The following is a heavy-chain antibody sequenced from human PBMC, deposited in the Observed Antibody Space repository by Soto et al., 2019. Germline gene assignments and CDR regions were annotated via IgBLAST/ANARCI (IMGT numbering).Heavy chain of an antibody. D-gene: IGHD5-18*01. V-gene: IGHV1-2*04. J-gene: IGHJ6*02. CDR1: GYTFTGYY. Sequence: ASVKVSCKASGYTFTGYYMHWVRQAPGQGLEWMGWINPNSGGTNYAQKFQGWVTMTRDTSISTAYMELSRLRSDDTAVYYCAREYSYGSYYYSGMDVWGQGTTVTVSS. CDR2: INPNSGGT. CDR3: AREYSYGSYYYSGMDV.